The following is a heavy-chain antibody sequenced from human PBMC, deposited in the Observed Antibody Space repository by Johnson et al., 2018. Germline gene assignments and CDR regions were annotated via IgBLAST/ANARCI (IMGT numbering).Heavy chain of an antibody. CDR3: ARSHGLWNYYYMDV. CDR1: GGSFSGYY. D-gene: IGHD5-18*01. CDR2: INHSGGT. J-gene: IGHJ6*03. Sequence: QVQLQQWGAGLLKPSETLSLTCAVYGGSFSGYYWTWIRQPPGKGLEWIGEINHSGGTNYNPALKSRVTISVDTSKNQFSLKLSSLTAADTAVYYCARSHGLWNYYYMDVWGKGTTVTVSS. V-gene: IGHV4-34*01.